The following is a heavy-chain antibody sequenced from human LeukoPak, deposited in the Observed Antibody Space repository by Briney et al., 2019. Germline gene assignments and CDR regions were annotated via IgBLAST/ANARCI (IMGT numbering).Heavy chain of an antibody. J-gene: IGHJ4*02. CDR1: GYTFTTYA. D-gene: IGHD1-26*01. CDR3: ATDLMGAPRR. V-gene: IGHV1-3*01. CDR2: INAGNGNT. Sequence: ASVKVSCKASGYTFTTYAIHWVRQAPGQRLEWMGWINAGNGNTKYSQKFQGRVTMTEDTSTDTAYMELSSLRSEDTAVYYCATDLMGAPRRWGQGTLVTVSS.